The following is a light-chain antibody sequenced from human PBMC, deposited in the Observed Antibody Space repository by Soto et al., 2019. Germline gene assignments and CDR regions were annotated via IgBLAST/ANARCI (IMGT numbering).Light chain of an antibody. J-gene: IGLJ2*01. CDR3: AAWDDSLSGSYVV. CDR2: RNN. Sequence: QSVLTQPPSASGTPGQRVTISCSGSSSNIGSNYVYWYQQPPGTAPKLLIYRNNQRPSGVPDRFSGSKSGTSASLAISGLRSEDEADYYCAAWDDSLSGSYVVFGGGTKLTVL. V-gene: IGLV1-47*01. CDR1: SSNIGSNY.